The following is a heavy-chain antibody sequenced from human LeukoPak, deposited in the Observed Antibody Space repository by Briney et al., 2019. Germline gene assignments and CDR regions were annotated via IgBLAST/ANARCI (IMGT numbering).Heavy chain of an antibody. CDR3: ARGDIVVVPAAREVYYYYMDV. CDR2: IIPIFGTA. V-gene: IGHV1-69*05. CDR1: GGTFSSYA. D-gene: IGHD2-2*01. Sequence: SVKVSCKASGGTFSSYAISWVRQAPGQGLEWMGGIIPIFGTANYAQKFQGRVTITTDESTSTAYVELSSLRSEDTAVYYCARGDIVVVPAAREVYYYYMDVWGKGTTVTVSS. J-gene: IGHJ6*03.